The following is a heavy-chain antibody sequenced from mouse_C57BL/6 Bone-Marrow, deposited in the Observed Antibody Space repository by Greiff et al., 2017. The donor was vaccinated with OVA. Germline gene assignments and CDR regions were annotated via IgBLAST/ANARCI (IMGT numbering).Heavy chain of an antibody. D-gene: IGHD2-1*01. CDR1: GYTFTSYG. CDR2: IYPRSGNT. CDR3: ARYGNYGYAMDY. V-gene: IGHV1-81*01. Sequence: VQLQESGAELARPGASVKLSCKASGYTFTSYGISWVKQRTGQGLEWIGEIYPRSGNTYYNEKFKGKATLTADKSSSTAYMELRSLTSEDSAVYFCARYGNYGYAMDYWGQGTSVTVSS. J-gene: IGHJ4*01.